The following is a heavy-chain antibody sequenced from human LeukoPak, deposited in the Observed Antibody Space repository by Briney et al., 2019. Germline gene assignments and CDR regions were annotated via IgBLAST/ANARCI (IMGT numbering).Heavy chain of an antibody. CDR2: INHSGST. CDR1: GGSFSGYY. V-gene: IGHV4-34*01. D-gene: IGHD5-18*01. Sequence: PSETLSLTCAVYGGSFSGYYWSWIRQPPGKGLEWIGEINHSGSTNYNPSLKSRVTISVDTSKNQFSLKLSSVTAADTAVYYCARDPTWIQLSGGAFDIWGQGTMVTVSS. CDR3: ARDPTWIQLSGGAFDI. J-gene: IGHJ3*02.